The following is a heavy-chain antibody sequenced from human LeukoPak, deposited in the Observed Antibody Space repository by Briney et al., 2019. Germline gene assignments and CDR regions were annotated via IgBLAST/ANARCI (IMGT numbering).Heavy chain of an antibody. J-gene: IGHJ1*01. CDR1: GFTFSLSW. CDR3: VRGAGPGTPFD. V-gene: IGHV3-74*01. D-gene: IGHD1-1*01. Sequence: GGSLRLSCAASGFTFSLSWMHWVRQAPGKGLERVSSINYDARSRTYADSVKGRVTISRDNAENTLFLQMNSLRVEDSAIYSCVRGAGPGTPFDWGQGILVTVSS. CDR2: INYDARSR.